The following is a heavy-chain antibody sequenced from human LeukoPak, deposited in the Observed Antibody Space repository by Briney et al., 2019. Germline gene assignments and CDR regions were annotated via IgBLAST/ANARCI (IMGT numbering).Heavy chain of an antibody. CDR1: GYSISSGYY. V-gene: IGHV4-38-2*02. D-gene: IGHD3-3*01. CDR2: IYHSGST. J-gene: IGHJ3*02. Sequence: SETLSLTCTVSGYSISSGYYWGWIRQPPGKGLEWIGSIYHSGSTYYNPSLKSRVTISVDTSKNQFSLKLRSVTAADTAVYYCARGVYYDFWSGYYRTPIGAFDIWGRGTMVTVSS. CDR3: ARGVYYDFWSGYYRTPIGAFDI.